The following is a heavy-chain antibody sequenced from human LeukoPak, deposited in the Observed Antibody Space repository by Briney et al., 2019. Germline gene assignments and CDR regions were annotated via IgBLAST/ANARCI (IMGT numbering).Heavy chain of an antibody. V-gene: IGHV4-30-4*01. J-gene: IGHJ4*02. Sequence: PSETLSLTCTVSGGSISSGDYYWRWIRQPPGTGLEWIGYIYYSESTYYNPSLKSRVTISVDTSKNQFSLKLSSVTAADTAVYYCARFYCSSTSCLFDYWGQGTLVTVSS. CDR3: ARFYCSSTSCLFDY. CDR2: IYYSEST. D-gene: IGHD2-2*01. CDR1: GGSISSGDYY.